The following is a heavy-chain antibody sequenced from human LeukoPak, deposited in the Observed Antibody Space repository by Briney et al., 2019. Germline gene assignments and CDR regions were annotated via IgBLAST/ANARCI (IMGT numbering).Heavy chain of an antibody. CDR2: ISGSGGST. CDR3: AKDLADYVWGSYPPDAFDI. D-gene: IGHD3-16*02. CDR1: GFTFSSYA. Sequence: PGGSLRLSCAASGFTFSSYAMSWVRQAPGKGLGWVSAISGSGGSTYYADSVKGRFTISRDNSKNTLYLQMNSLRAEDTAVYYCAKDLADYVWGSYPPDAFDIWGQGTMVTVSS. J-gene: IGHJ3*02. V-gene: IGHV3-23*01.